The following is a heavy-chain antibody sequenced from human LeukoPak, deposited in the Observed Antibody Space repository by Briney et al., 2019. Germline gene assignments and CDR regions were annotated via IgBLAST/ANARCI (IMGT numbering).Heavy chain of an antibody. J-gene: IGHJ4*02. CDR1: GYSISSGYY. CDR2: IYHSGRT. CDR3: ARLITSGSYYFDL. V-gene: IGHV4-38-2*02. Sequence: SETLSLTCTVSGYSISSGYYWGWIRQPPGKGLGWIVSIYHSGRTVYNPSLKSRVTISVDTSKNQFSLTLTSVTAADTAVYYCARLITSGSYYFDLWGQGTLVTVSS. D-gene: IGHD6-19*01.